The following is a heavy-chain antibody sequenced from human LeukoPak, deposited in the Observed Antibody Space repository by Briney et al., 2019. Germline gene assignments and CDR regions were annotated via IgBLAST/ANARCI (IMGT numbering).Heavy chain of an antibody. CDR2: ISSGGTAI. J-gene: IGHJ6*02. Sequence: AGGSLRLSCAASGFTFSGYEMNWVRQAPGKGLEWVSYISSGGTAIYYADSVKGRFTISRDNAKNSLYLQMNSLRAEDTAVYYCARQIGWFSYGMDVWGQGTTVTVSS. V-gene: IGHV3-48*03. CDR3: ARQIGWFSYGMDV. CDR1: GFTFSGYE. D-gene: IGHD6-19*01.